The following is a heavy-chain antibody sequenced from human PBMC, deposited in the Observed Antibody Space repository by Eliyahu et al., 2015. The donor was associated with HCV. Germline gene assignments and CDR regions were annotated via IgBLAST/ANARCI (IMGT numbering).Heavy chain of an antibody. J-gene: IGHJ5*02. CDR2: IYHSGST. CDR1: XGSXXSSNW. CDR3: ARIHSSSWYDVRYPPKGWFDP. D-gene: IGHD6-13*01. V-gene: IGHV4-4*02. Sequence: QVQLQESGPGLVKPSGTLSLTCAVSXGSXXSSNWWSWVRQPPGKGLEWIGEIYHSGSTNYNPXLKSRVTISVDKSKNQFSLKLSSVTAADTAVYYCARIHSSSWYDVRYPPKGWFDPWGQGTLVTVSS.